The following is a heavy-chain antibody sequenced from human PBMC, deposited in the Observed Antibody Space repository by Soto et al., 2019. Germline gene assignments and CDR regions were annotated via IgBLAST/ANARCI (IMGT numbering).Heavy chain of an antibody. V-gene: IGHV1-46*03. Sequence: ASVKVSCKASGYTFTDYYIHWVRQAPGQGLEWMGWINPSGGSASYAQKFQGRVTMTRDTSTSTVYMELSSLRSEDTAVYYCARLAYCGGDCYSGAFDIWGQGTMVTVSS. CDR3: ARLAYCGGDCYSGAFDI. J-gene: IGHJ3*02. CDR2: INPSGGSA. D-gene: IGHD2-21*01. CDR1: GYTFTDYY.